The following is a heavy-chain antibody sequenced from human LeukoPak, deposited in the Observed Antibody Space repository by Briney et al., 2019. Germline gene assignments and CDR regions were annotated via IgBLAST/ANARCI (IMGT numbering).Heavy chain of an antibody. V-gene: IGHV3-21*01. Sequence: PGGSLRLSCAASGFTFSNYSMNWVRQAPGKGLEWVSSISSSSSYIYYADSVKGRFTISRDNAKNSLYLQMNSLRAEDTAVYYCARGSDSGAHFDYWGQGTLVTVSS. CDR2: ISSSSSYI. CDR1: GFTFSNYS. CDR3: ARGSDSGAHFDY. J-gene: IGHJ4*02. D-gene: IGHD2-15*01.